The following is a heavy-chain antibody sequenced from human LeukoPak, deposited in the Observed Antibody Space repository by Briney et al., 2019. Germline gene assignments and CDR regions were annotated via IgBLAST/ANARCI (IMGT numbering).Heavy chain of an antibody. CDR2: IRGSGGST. D-gene: IGHD3-10*01. V-gene: IGHV3-23*01. CDR3: AKTGAYYYGSGSYTDY. Sequence: GGSLRLACAASGFTFSSDGMSWVRQAPGKGLEWVSAIRGSGGSTYYAHSVKGRFTISRDNYKNTLYAQMNSLRAEDTPLYYCAKTGAYYYGSGSYTDYWGQGTLVTVSS. J-gene: IGHJ4*02. CDR1: GFTFSSDG.